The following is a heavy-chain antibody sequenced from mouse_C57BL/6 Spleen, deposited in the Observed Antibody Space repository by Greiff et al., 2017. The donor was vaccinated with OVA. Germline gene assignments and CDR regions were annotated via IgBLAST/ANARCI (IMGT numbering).Heavy chain of an antibody. J-gene: IGHJ2*01. Sequence: QVQLQQSGPELVKPGASVKISCKASGYSFTSYYIHWVKQRPGQGLEWIGWIYPGSGNTKYNEKFKGKATLTADTSSSTAYMQLSSLTSEDSAVYYCARLEDDTFDDWGQGTTLTVSS. CDR3: ARLEDDTFDD. CDR1: GYSFTSYY. CDR2: IYPGSGNT. D-gene: IGHD2-3*01. V-gene: IGHV1-66*01.